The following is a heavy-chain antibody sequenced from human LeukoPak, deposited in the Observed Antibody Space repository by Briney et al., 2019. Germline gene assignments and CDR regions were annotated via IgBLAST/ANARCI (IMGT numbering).Heavy chain of an antibody. D-gene: IGHD1-26*01. CDR2: ISNWDGSST. J-gene: IGHJ4*02. V-gene: IGHV3-23*01. CDR3: TRRVGGTPDY. CDR1: GFSFSDYD. Sequence: GGSLRLSCVASGFSFSDYDMTWVRQAPGKGLEWVSAISNWDGSSTDYADSVKGRFTISRDNSKNTVYLQMNSVRAEDTALYYCTRRVGGTPDYWGLGTLVTVSS.